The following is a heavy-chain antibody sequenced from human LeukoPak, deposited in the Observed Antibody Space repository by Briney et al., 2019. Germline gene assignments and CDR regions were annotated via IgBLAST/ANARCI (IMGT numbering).Heavy chain of an antibody. CDR3: AKDNIAAAGSHRH. CDR1: EFTFRTSG. V-gene: IGHV3-30*18. D-gene: IGHD6-13*01. J-gene: IGHJ4*02. Sequence: PGGSLRFSGAAFEFTFRTSGMAGGRQAPGKGLEWVAVISYDGSNKYYADSVKGRFTISRDNSKNTLYLQMKGLRAGDTAGIYCAKDNIAAAGSHRHWGQGTLVTVSA. CDR2: ISYDGSNK.